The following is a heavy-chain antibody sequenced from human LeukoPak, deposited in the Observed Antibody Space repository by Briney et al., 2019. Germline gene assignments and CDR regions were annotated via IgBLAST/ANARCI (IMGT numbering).Heavy chain of an antibody. CDR1: GFTFDDYA. CDR3: AKGGYDLDYYMDV. V-gene: IGHV3-9*01. D-gene: IGHD5-12*01. CDR2: ISWNSGNI. Sequence: GGSLRLSCAASGFTFDDYAMHWVRQAPGKGLEWVSGISWNSGNIGYADSVKGRFTISRDNAKNFLHLQMNSLRAEDTAFYYCAKGGYDLDYYMDVWGKGTTVTMSS. J-gene: IGHJ6*03.